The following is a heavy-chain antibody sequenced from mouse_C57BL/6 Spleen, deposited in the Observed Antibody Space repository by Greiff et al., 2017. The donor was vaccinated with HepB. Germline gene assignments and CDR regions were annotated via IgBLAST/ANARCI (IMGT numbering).Heavy chain of an antibody. CDR1: GFTFSDYG. D-gene: IGHD2-2*01. Sequence: EVQGVESGGGLVKPGGSLKLSCAASGFTFSDYGMHWVRQAPEKGLEWVAYISSGSSTINYADTVKGRSTISRDNAKNTLFLQITSLRSEDTAMYYCATGYGYPPYCAMDYWGQGTSVTVSS. CDR3: ATGYGYPPYCAMDY. CDR2: ISSGSSTI. V-gene: IGHV5-17*01. J-gene: IGHJ4*01.